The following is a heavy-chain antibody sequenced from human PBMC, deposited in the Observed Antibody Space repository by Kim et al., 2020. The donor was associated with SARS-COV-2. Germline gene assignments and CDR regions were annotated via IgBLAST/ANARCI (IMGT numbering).Heavy chain of an antibody. Sequence: GGSLRLSCVASGFTFSSYWMHWVRQPPGKGLVWVSRINSDGSSTSYADSVKGRFTISRDNAKNTLNLQMNSLRAEDTAVYYCAVQWLGDYYYYGVDVWGQGTTVTVAS. D-gene: IGHD6-19*01. V-gene: IGHV3-74*01. CDR1: GFTFSSYW. J-gene: IGHJ6*02. CDR3: AVQWLGDYYYYGVDV. CDR2: INSDGSST.